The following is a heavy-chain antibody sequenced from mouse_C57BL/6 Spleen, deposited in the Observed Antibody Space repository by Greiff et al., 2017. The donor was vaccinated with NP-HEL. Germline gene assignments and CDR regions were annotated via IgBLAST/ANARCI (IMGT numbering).Heavy chain of an antibody. CDR3: ARNDYEDY. V-gene: IGHV1-20*01. CDR2: INPYNGDT. D-gene: IGHD2-4*01. CDR1: GYSFTGYF. Sequence: EVKLQESGPELVKPGDSVKISCKASGYSFTGYFMNWVMQSHGKSLEWIGRINPYNGDTFYNQKFKGKATLTVDKSSSTAHMELRSLTSEDSAVYYCARNDYEDYWGQGTTLTVSS. J-gene: IGHJ2*01.